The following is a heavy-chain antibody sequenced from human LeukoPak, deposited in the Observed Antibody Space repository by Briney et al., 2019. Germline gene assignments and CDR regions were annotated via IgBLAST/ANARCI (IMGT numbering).Heavy chain of an antibody. Sequence: GGSLRLSCAASGFIFSDYGMNWVRQAQGKGLEWISYISSGSSDIFYADSVKGRFTISRDNAKSSLFLRMSSLRAEDTAVYYCASGYDFSSGSKRGFDNWGQGTLVIVSS. CDR1: GFIFSDYG. J-gene: IGHJ4*02. V-gene: IGHV3-48*01. CDR2: ISSGSSDI. CDR3: ASGYDFSSGSKRGFDN. D-gene: IGHD3-3*01.